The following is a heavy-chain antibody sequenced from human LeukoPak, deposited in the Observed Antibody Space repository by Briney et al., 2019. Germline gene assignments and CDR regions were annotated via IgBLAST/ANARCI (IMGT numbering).Heavy chain of an antibody. CDR3: ARDVGKAY. Sequence: SETLSLTCTVTGFSISTYYWSWFRPPAGKGLAWIGRIHSSGNTNYNPSLQSRVSLSIDTSQNQFSLRLTSLTAADTAVYFCARDVGKAYWGQELLANVSS. CDR1: GFSISTYY. CDR2: IHSSGNT. V-gene: IGHV4-4*07. J-gene: IGHJ4*02. D-gene: IGHD4-23*01.